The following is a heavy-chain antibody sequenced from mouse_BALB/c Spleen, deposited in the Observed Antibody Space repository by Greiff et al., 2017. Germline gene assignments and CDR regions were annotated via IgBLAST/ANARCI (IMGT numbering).Heavy chain of an antibody. J-gene: IGHJ3*01. D-gene: IGHD2-14*01. V-gene: IGHV3-2*02. CDR1: GYSITSDYA. Sequence: EVKLVESGPGLVKPSQSLSLTCTVTGYSITSDYAWNWIRQFPGNKLEWMGYISYSGSTSYNPSLKSRISITRDTSKNQFFLQLNSVTTEDTATYYCASHYYRSSWFAYWGQGTLVTVSA. CDR3: ASHYYRSSWFAY. CDR2: ISYSGST.